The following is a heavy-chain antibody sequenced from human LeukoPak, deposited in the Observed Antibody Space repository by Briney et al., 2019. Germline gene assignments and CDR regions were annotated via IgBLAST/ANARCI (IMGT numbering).Heavy chain of an antibody. CDR3: ARGGWSYFDY. Sequence: SSETLSLTCTVSGGSISDYYWSWVRQTPEKGLEWIGYIYHTGSTKYNPSLETRAVMSLDTSKNQFSLRLTSVTAADTAVYYCARGGWSYFDYWGRGTLVTVSS. CDR1: GGSISDYY. D-gene: IGHD6-19*01. J-gene: IGHJ4*02. V-gene: IGHV4-59*01. CDR2: IYHTGST.